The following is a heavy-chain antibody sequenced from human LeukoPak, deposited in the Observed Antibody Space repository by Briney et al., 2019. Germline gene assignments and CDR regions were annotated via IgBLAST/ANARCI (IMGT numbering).Heavy chain of an antibody. Sequence: GGSLRLSCAASGFTFSNYAMSWVRQAPGKRLEWVSTVSGSGGSTYYADSVKGRFTISRDNSKNTLYLQMNNLRAEDTAVYYCAEDHDRYSSGYQLDYWGQGTLVTVSS. D-gene: IGHD3-22*01. CDR2: VSGSGGST. V-gene: IGHV3-23*01. CDR3: AEDHDRYSSGYQLDY. CDR1: GFTFSNYA. J-gene: IGHJ4*02.